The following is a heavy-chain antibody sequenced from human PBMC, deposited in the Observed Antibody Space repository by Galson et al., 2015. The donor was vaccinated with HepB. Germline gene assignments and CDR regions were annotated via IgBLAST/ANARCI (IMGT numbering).Heavy chain of an antibody. D-gene: IGHD3-3*01. Sequence: SVKVSCKASGYTFTGYYMHWVRQAPGQGLEWMGWINPNSGGTNYAQKFQGRLTMTRDTSISTAYMELSSLRSDDTAVYYCARDLGGYVLRFLDWSNIIDYSVPGTLVAVSS. CDR1: GYTFTGYY. CDR3: ARDLGGYVLRFLDWSNIIDY. CDR2: INPNSGGT. V-gene: IGHV1-2*02. J-gene: IGHJ4*02.